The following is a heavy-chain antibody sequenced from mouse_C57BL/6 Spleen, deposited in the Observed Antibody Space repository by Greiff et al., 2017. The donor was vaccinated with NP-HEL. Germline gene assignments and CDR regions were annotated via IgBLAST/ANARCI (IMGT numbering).Heavy chain of an antibody. J-gene: IGHJ2*01. V-gene: IGHV1-59*01. CDR1: GYTFTSYW. Sequence: QVQLQQPGAELVRPGTSVKLSCKASGYTFTSYWMHWVKQRPGQGLEWIGVIDPSDSYTNYNQKFKGKATLTVDTSASTAYMQLSSLTSEDSAVYYCARRGGLLDYFDYWGQGTTLTVSS. CDR3: ARRGGLLDYFDY. D-gene: IGHD2-3*01. CDR2: IDPSDSYT.